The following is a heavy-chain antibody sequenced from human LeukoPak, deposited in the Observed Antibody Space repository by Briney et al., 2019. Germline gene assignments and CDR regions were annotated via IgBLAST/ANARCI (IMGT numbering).Heavy chain of an antibody. V-gene: IGHV4-59*02. CDR3: ASVASHPRLYMGYAHAAWYFHF. J-gene: IGHJ2*01. CDR2: TYYSGST. CDR1: ARSVSGHY. D-gene: IGHD5-12*01. Sequence: SETLSLTCTVAARSVSGHYWSWVRQPPGKGLEWIGYTYYSGSTNYNPSLKSRVTISVDTSKNQFSQKLSSVTAADTDVYYCASVASHPRLYMGYAHAAWYFHFWGRGTLVTVSS.